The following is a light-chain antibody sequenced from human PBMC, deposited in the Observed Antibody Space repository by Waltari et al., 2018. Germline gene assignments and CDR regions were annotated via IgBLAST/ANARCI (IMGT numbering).Light chain of an antibody. CDR2: GVN. CDR3: SSYAGSVV. V-gene: IGLV2-23*02. Sequence: QSDLTQPASVSGSRGQSIPISCPGSSTDIGSYNVVSWYPHHPVKAPKLLIYGVNTRPSGVSNRFSGSKSGNTASLTISGLQAEDEADYYCSSYAGSVVFGGGTKLTVL. J-gene: IGLJ3*02. CDR1: STDIGSYNV.